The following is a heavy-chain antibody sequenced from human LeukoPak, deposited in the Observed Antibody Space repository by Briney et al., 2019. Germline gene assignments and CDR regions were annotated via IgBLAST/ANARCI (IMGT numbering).Heavy chain of an antibody. CDR2: INHSGST. CDR1: GGSFSGYY. Sequence: PSETLSLTCAVYGGSFSGYYWSWIRQPPGKGLEWIGEINHSGSTNYNPSLKSRVTISVDTSKNQFSLKLSSVTAADTAVYYCARGIMTADWGQGTLVTVSS. V-gene: IGHV4-34*01. J-gene: IGHJ4*02. CDR3: ARGIMTAD.